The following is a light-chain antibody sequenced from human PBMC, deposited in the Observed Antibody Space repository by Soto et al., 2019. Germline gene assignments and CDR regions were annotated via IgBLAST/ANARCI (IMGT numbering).Light chain of an antibody. CDR1: QSVSSGH. Sequence: DIVLTPSPGTLALSPGERPSLSWRASQSVSSGHLAWYQQKPGQAPRLLIYGASSRATGIPDRFSGSGSGTDFTLTISRLEPEDFAVYYCQQYGSSGTFGQGTKVDIK. J-gene: IGKJ1*01. CDR3: QQYGSSGT. V-gene: IGKV3-20*01. CDR2: GAS.